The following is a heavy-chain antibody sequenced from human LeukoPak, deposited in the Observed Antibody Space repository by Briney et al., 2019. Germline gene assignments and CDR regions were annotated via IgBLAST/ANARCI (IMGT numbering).Heavy chain of an antibody. Sequence: GGSLRLSCAASGFTFSSYSMNWVRQAPGKGLEWVSSISSSSSYIYYADSVKGRFTISRDNAKNSLYLQMNSLRAEDTAVYYCANAMSIVDPFDYWGQGTLVTVSS. CDR3: ANAMSIVDPFDY. CDR1: GFTFSSYS. CDR2: ISSSSSYI. D-gene: IGHD2-2*01. J-gene: IGHJ4*02. V-gene: IGHV3-21*01.